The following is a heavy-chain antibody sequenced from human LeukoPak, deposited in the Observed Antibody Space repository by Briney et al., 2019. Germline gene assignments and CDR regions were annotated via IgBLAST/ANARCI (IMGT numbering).Heavy chain of an antibody. V-gene: IGHV1-2*02. CDR1: GYTFTGYY. D-gene: IGHD3-10*01. Sequence: GPVKVSCKASGYTFTGYYMHWVRQAPGQGLEWMGWINPNSGGTNYAQKFQGRVTMTRDTSISTAYMELRSLRSDDTAVYYCARTGVTMVRGVMQARWFDPWGQGTLVTVSS. CDR3: ARTGVTMVRGVMQARWFDP. J-gene: IGHJ5*02. CDR2: INPNSGGT.